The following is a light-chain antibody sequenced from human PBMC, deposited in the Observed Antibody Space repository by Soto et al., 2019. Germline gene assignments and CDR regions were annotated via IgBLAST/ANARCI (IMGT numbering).Light chain of an antibody. J-gene: IGKJ5*01. CDR3: QQRSSWPTIT. CDR1: QRVSNY. Sequence: EVMLAQSPATLSLSPGERATLSCRASQRVSNYLAWYQQKPGQAPRLLIYDASNRATGIPARFSGSGSGTDFTLTISSLEPEDFAVYYCQQRSSWPTITFGQGTRLEIK. CDR2: DAS. V-gene: IGKV3-11*01.